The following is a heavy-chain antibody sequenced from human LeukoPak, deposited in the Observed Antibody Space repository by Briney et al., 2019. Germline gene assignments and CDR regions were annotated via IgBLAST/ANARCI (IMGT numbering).Heavy chain of an antibody. CDR1: GFTFSSYS. D-gene: IGHD3-22*01. J-gene: IGHJ3*02. Sequence: PGGSLRLSCAASGFTFSSYSMNWVRQAPGKGLEWVSSISSSSSYIYYADSVKGRFTISRDNAKNSLYLQMNSLRAEDTAVYYCASLYYYDSSGYYPWRAFDIWGQGTMVTVSS. CDR2: ISSSSSYI. V-gene: IGHV3-21*01. CDR3: ASLYYYDSSGYYPWRAFDI.